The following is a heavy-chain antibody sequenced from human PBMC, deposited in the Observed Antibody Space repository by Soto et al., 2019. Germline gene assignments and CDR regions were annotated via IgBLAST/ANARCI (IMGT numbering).Heavy chain of an antibody. V-gene: IGHV4-4*02. Sequence: SETLSLTCTVSNGSMTSSLWWSWVRQSPGKGLEWIGEVAQSGYTSYNPSLKSRLTISQDRSRNQFSLRLTSVTAADTAVYYCARNRYSGYDFASWGQGTLVTVSS. J-gene: IGHJ4*02. CDR1: NGSMTSSLW. D-gene: IGHD5-12*01. CDR3: ARNRYSGYDFAS. CDR2: VAQSGYT.